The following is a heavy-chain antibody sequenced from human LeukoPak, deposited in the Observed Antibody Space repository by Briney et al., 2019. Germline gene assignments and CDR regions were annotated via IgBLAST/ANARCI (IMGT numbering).Heavy chain of an antibody. D-gene: IGHD2-15*01. Sequence: SETLSLTCAVYGGSFSGYYWSWIRQPPGKGLEWIGEINHSGSTNYNPSLKSRVTISVDTSKNQFSLKLSSVTAADTAVYYCAIEKAEYCSGGSCYQTGWFDPWGQGTLVTVSS. CDR1: GGSFSGYY. CDR3: AIEKAEYCSGGSCYQTGWFDP. CDR2: INHSGST. J-gene: IGHJ5*02. V-gene: IGHV4-34*01.